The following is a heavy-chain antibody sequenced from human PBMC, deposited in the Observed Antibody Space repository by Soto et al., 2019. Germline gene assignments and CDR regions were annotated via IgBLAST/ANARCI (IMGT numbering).Heavy chain of an antibody. Sequence: SETLSLTCTVSCDSVISGRDYWILIRQPPGKGLEWIAYISYTGSTNYNPSLKSRVTISVDTSKNQFSLNMNSVTAADTAVYYCARRLFGSGWTLDSWGQGALVTVSS. CDR3: ARRLFGSGWTLDS. V-gene: IGHV4-61*01. CDR2: ISYTGST. J-gene: IGHJ4*02. CDR1: CDSVISGRDY. D-gene: IGHD6-19*01.